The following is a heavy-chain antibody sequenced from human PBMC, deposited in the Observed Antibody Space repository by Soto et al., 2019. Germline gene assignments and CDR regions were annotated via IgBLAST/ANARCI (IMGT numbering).Heavy chain of an antibody. Sequence: QVQLQESGPGLVKPSQTLSLTCTVSGGSISSGDYYWSWIRQPPGKGLEWIGYIYYSGSTYYNPSLKSRVTXSXDXSKNQFALKLSSVTAADTAVYYCARADNTAMVSLDYWGQGTLVTVSS. D-gene: IGHD5-18*01. CDR2: IYYSGST. CDR1: GGSISSGDYY. J-gene: IGHJ4*02. V-gene: IGHV4-30-4*01. CDR3: ARADNTAMVSLDY.